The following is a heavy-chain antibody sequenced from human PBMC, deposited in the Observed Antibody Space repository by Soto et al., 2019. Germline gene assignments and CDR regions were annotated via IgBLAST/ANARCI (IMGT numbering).Heavy chain of an antibody. J-gene: IGHJ5*02. Sequence: TLELTCAVSGGSVSSGWYSWSWIRQPPGKGLEWIGYIYHSGSTYYNPSLKSRVTISVDRSKNQFSLKLSSVTAADTAVYYCARWVVAARSQNNWFDPWGQGTLVNLSS. CDR3: ARWVVAARSQNNWFDP. D-gene: IGHD2-15*01. CDR1: GGSVSSGWYS. CDR2: IYHSGST. V-gene: IGHV4-30-2*01.